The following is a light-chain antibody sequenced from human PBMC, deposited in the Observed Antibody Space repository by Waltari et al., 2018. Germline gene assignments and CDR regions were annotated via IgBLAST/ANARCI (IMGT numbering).Light chain of an antibody. CDR3: SAWDSSLSGYV. V-gene: IGLV10-54*04. Sequence: QAGLTQPPSMSKDLRQTATLTCTGHSNNVGNRGAAWLQHHQGHPPKLLSYRNNNRPPGISERFSAYRSGNTSVLTITGLQPEDEADYYCSAWDSSLSGYVFGTGTRLTVL. J-gene: IGLJ1*01. CDR2: RNN. CDR1: SNNVGNRG.